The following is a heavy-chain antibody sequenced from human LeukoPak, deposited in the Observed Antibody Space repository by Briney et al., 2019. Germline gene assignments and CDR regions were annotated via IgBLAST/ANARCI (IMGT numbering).Heavy chain of an antibody. CDR1: GYTFTSYY. CDR3: ARDPGLVYYFDY. D-gene: IGHD6-19*01. V-gene: IGHV1-46*01. Sequence: GASVKVSFKSSGYTFTSYYMHWVRQAPGQGLEWMGIINPDGSSTTYAQKFQGRVTMTRDTSTSTVYMELSSLRSEDTAVYYCARDPGLVYYFDYWGQGTLVTVSS. CDR2: INPDGSST. J-gene: IGHJ4*02.